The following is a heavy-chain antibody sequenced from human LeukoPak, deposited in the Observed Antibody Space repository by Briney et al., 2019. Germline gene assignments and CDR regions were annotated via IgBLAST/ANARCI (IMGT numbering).Heavy chain of an antibody. V-gene: IGHV3-64*01. D-gene: IGHD6-13*01. J-gene: IGHJ4*02. CDR2: IGPDGGTT. Sequence: GSLRLSCAASGFTFYTYGMHWVRQAPGKGLEYVSGIGPDGGTTYYAKSVKGRFTISRDNSKSMVYLQMSSLTADDMAVYYCARGAQLTDYWGQGTLVTVSS. CDR3: ARGAQLTDY. CDR1: GFTFYTYG.